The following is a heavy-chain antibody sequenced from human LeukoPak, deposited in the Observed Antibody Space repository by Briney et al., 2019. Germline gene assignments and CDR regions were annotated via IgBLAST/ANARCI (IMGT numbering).Heavy chain of an antibody. CDR3: ARESLSSSGWGD. Sequence: GASVKVSCKPSGCTLTSHDINWVRQATGQGLEWMGWMNPNSGNTGYAQKFQGRVTMTRNTSISTAYMELSSLRSEDTAVYYCARESLSSSGWGDWGQGTLVTVSS. D-gene: IGHD6-25*01. J-gene: IGHJ4*02. V-gene: IGHV1-8*01. CDR2: MNPNSGNT. CDR1: GCTLTSHD.